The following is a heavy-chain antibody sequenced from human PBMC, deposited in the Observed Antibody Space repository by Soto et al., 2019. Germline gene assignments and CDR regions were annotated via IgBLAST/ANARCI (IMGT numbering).Heavy chain of an antibody. Sequence: SLRLSCAASGFTFSSYSMNWVRQAPGKGLEWVSYISSSSSTIYYADSVKGRFTISRDNAKNSLYLQMNSLRDEDTAVYYCARDPTGSGRSYWFDPWGQGTLVTVSS. CDR2: ISSSSSTI. CDR3: ARDPTGSGRSYWFDP. CDR1: GFTFSSYS. V-gene: IGHV3-48*02. J-gene: IGHJ5*02. D-gene: IGHD3-10*01.